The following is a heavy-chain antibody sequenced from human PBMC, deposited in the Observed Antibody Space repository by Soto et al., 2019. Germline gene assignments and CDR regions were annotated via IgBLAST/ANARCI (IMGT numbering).Heavy chain of an antibody. D-gene: IGHD3-3*01. J-gene: IGHJ5*02. CDR2: IYHSGST. V-gene: IGHV4-30-2*01. Sequence: SETLSLTCAVYGVSVNSGGYSLNWIRQPPGKGLEWIGHIYHSGSTNYNPSLKSRVTISVDTSKNQFSLKLSSVTAADTAVYYCARVENWFDPWGQGTLVTVSS. CDR1: GVSVNSGGYS. CDR3: ARVENWFDP.